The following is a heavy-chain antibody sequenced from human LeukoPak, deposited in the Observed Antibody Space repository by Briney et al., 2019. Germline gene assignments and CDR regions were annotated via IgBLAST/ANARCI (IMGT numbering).Heavy chain of an antibody. CDR2: ISPGGGTT. J-gene: IGHJ4*02. CDR3: ARGNGDYVLYYFDY. D-gene: IGHD4-17*01. Sequence: GASVKVSCKASGYTFTSHYMHWVRQAPGQGLEWMGIISPGGGTTTYAQKFQGRVTMTRDTSTSTLYMELSSLRSEDTAVYYCARGNGDYVLYYFDYWGQGTLVTASS. CDR1: GYTFTSHY. V-gene: IGHV1-46*01.